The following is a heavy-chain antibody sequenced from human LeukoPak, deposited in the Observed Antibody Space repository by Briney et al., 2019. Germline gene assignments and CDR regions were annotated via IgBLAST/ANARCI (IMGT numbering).Heavy chain of an antibody. V-gene: IGHV3-30*04. CDR1: GFTFSSYA. J-gene: IGHJ6*02. Sequence: PGGSLRLSCAASGFTFSSYAMHWVRQAPGKGLEWVAVISYDGSNKYYADSVKGRFTISRDNSKNTLYLQMNSLRAEDTAVYYCARDKWHSSSWFYYYYGMDVWGQGTTVTVPS. CDR2: ISYDGSNK. D-gene: IGHD6-13*01. CDR3: ARDKWHSSSWFYYYYGMDV.